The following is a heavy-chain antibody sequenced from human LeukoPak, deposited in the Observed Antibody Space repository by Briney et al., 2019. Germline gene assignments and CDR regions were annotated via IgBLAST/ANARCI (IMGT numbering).Heavy chain of an antibody. D-gene: IGHD1-7*01. V-gene: IGHV3-15*01. CDR3: TTVGTSENSFLFRNWYFNL. CDR2: IKSHADGGTI. CDR1: GFTFSQAW. Sequence: GGSLRLSFAASGFTFSQAWMSWVRQAPGKGLEWVVRIKSHADGGTIDYAAPVKGRFTISRDDSKNKVYLQMSSLKTEDAAAYYCTTVGTSENSFLFRNWYFNLWGRGTLVTVSS. J-gene: IGHJ2*01.